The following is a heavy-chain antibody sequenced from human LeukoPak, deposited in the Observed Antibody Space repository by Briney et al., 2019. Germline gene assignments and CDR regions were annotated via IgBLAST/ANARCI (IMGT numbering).Heavy chain of an antibody. CDR2: TCYSGST. V-gene: IGHV4-39*01. J-gene: IGHJ4*02. CDR3: ARSVYIVVEYYFDC. CDR1: GGSISSSSYC. D-gene: IGHD2-15*01. Sequence: NPSETLSLTCTVSGGSISSSSYCWGWIRQPPGKGLEWIGTTCYSGSTFYNPSLKSRVTISVDTSKNQFSLRLSSVTAADTAVYYCARSVYIVVEYYFDCWGQGALVTVSS.